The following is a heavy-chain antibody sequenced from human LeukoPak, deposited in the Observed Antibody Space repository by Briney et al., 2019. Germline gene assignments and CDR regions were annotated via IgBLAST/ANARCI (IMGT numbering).Heavy chain of an antibody. D-gene: IGHD1-26*01. J-gene: IGHJ3*02. Sequence: GGSLRLSCAASGFTFSSYSMNWVRQAPGKGLEWVSSISSSSSYIYYADSVKGRFTISRDNAKNSLYLQMNSLRAEDTAVYYCATYSGPGAFDIWGQGTMVTVSS. V-gene: IGHV3-21*01. CDR1: GFTFSSYS. CDR2: ISSSSSYI. CDR3: ATYSGPGAFDI.